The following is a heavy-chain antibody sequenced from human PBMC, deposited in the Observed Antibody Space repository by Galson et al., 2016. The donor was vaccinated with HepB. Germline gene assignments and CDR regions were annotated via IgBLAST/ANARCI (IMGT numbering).Heavy chain of an antibody. CDR3: ARDPYQWLSKCYFDY. CDR1: GFTFDDYA. V-gene: IGHV3-9*01. J-gene: IGHJ4*02. Sequence: SLRLSCAASGFTFDDYAMHWVRHSPGKGLEWVAGINWNSGTVFYADSVKGRFTISRDNNRNSIYLQMDNLSVEDTAFYFCARDPYQWLSKCYFDYWGQGALVTVSS. CDR2: INWNSGTV. D-gene: IGHD6-19*01.